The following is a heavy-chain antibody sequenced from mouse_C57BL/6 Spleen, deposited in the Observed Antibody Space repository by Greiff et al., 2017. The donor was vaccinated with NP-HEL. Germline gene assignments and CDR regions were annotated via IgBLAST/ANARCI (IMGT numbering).Heavy chain of an antibody. D-gene: IGHD3-2*02. V-gene: IGHV1-81*01. Sequence: QVQLQQSGAELARPGASVKLSCKASGYTFTSYGISWVKQRTGQGLEWIGEIYPRSGNTYYNEKFKGKATLTSDKSSSTAYMELRSLTSEDSAVYFCARGGTAQARDYFDYWGQGTTLTVSS. J-gene: IGHJ2*01. CDR1: GYTFTSYG. CDR3: ARGGTAQARDYFDY. CDR2: IYPRSGNT.